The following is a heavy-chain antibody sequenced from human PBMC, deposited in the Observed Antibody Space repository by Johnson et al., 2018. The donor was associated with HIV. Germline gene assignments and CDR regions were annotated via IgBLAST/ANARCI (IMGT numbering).Heavy chain of an antibody. CDR1: GFTFDDCA. D-gene: IGHD5-24*01. J-gene: IGHJ3*02. CDR3: VRALQRWLQWDAFDI. Sequence: LGVSCAASGFTFDDCAIHRVRQAPGKGLEWVSGINWNSNDMGYADSVKGRFTISRDNSKNTLYLQMNSLRAEDTAVHYCVRALQRWLQWDAFDIWGQGTMVTVSS. V-gene: IGHV3-9*01. CDR2: INWNSNDM.